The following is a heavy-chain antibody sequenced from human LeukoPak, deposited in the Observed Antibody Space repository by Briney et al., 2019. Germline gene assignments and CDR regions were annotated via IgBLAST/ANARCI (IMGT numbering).Heavy chain of an antibody. Sequence: SETLSLTCTVSGGSISSSSYYWGWIRQPPGEGLEWIGSIYYSGSTYYNPSLKSRVTISVDTSKNQFSLKLSSVTAADTAVYYCARVVPYYYDSSGLCAFDIWGQGTMVTVSS. V-gene: IGHV4-39*07. D-gene: IGHD3-22*01. CDR2: IYYSGST. CDR1: GGSISSSSYY. CDR3: ARVVPYYYDSSGLCAFDI. J-gene: IGHJ3*02.